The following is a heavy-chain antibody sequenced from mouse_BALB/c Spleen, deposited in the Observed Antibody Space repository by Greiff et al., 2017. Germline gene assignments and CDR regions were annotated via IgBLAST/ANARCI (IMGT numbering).Heavy chain of an antibody. D-gene: IGHD2-4*01. CDR1: GYTFTSYN. CDR2: IYPGNGDT. Sequence: QVQLQQPGAELVKPGASVKMSCKASGYTFTSYNMHWVKQTPGQGLEWIGAIYPGNGDTSYNQKFKGKATLTADKSSSTAYMQLSSLTSEDSAVYYCALIYYDSLWGQGTTLTVSS. J-gene: IGHJ2*01. V-gene: IGHV1-12*01. CDR3: ALIYYDSL.